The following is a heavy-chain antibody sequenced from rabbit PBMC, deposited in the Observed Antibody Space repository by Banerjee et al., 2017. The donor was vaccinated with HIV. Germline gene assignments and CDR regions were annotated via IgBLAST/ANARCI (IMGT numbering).Heavy chain of an antibody. J-gene: IGHJ3*01. Sequence: QEQLEESGGDLVKPEGSLTLTCTASGFDFSSNAMCWVRQAPGKGPEWIACIYNGDGSTYYASWAKGRFTISKTSSTTVTLQMTSLTAADTATYFCARDYGGYGYRLDLWGPGTLVTVS. V-gene: IGHV1S47*01. CDR3: ARDYGGYGYRLDL. CDR2: IYNGDGST. D-gene: IGHD6-1*01. CDR1: GFDFSSNA.